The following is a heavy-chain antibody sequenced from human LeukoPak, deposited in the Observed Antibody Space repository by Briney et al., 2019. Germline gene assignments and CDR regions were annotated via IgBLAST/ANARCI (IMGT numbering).Heavy chain of an antibody. CDR1: GGSVSSGSYY. Sequence: SETLSLTCTVSGGSVSSGSYYWSWIRQPPGKGLEWIGYIYYSGSTNYNPSLKSRVTISVDTSKNQFSLKLSSVTAADTAVYYCARGGYYYYYYDMYVWGKGTTVTVSS. V-gene: IGHV4-61*01. CDR3: ARGGYYYYYYDMYV. CDR2: IYYSGST. J-gene: IGHJ6*04.